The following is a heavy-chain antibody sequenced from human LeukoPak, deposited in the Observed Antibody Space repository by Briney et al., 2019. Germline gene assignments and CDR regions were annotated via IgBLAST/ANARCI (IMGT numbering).Heavy chain of an antibody. J-gene: IGHJ4*02. CDR2: IYSGGST. CDR3: ASLSLGHY. D-gene: IGHD6-6*01. V-gene: IGHV3-53*01. Sequence: GGSLRLSCAASGFTVSNNYMSWVRQAPGKGLEWVSVIYSGGSTYYADSVKGRFTISRDTSKNTLSLQMDSLRAEDTAVYYCASLSLGHYWGQGTLVTVSS. CDR1: GFTVSNNY.